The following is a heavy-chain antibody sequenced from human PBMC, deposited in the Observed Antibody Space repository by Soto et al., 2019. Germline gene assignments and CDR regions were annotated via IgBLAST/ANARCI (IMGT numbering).Heavy chain of an antibody. CDR1: GFTFSSYG. J-gene: IGHJ4*02. D-gene: IGHD4-17*01. CDR3: AKDMFYGDYVGYFDY. Sequence: QVQLVESGGGVVQPGRSLRLSCVASGFTFSSYGMHWVRQAPGKGLEWVAVISYDGSNKYYADSVKGRFTISRDNSKNTLYLQMNSLRAEDTAVYYCAKDMFYGDYVGYFDYWGQGTLVTVSS. V-gene: IGHV3-30*18. CDR2: ISYDGSNK.